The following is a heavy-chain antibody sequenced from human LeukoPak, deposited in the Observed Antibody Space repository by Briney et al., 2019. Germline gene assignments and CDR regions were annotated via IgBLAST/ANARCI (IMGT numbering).Heavy chain of an antibody. Sequence: GGSLRLSCAASGFTFSDYYMSWIRQAPGKGLEWVSYISSSGSTIYYADSVKGRFTISRDNAKNSLYLQMNSLRAEDTAVYYCAKDLDSSGYLVNAFDIWGQGTMVTVSS. D-gene: IGHD3-22*01. V-gene: IGHV3-11*04. J-gene: IGHJ3*02. CDR1: GFTFSDYY. CDR2: ISSSGSTI. CDR3: AKDLDSSGYLVNAFDI.